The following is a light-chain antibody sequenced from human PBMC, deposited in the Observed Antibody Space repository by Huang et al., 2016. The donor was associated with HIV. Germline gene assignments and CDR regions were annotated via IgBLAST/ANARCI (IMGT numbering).Light chain of an antibody. V-gene: IGKV3-15*01. CDR2: GAS. J-gene: IGKJ2*01. CDR3: QQYNNWPPDPT. CDR1: QSVSSN. Sequence: EIVMTQSPATLSGSPGERATLSCRASQSVSSNVAWYQQKPGQLPRLLIYGASNSATGIPDRFSVSVSETEFTLSISSLQSEDFAFYYCQQYNNWPPDPTFGQGTKLEIK.